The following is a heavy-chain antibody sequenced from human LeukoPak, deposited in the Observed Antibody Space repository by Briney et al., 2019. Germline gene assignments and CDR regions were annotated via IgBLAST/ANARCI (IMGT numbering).Heavy chain of an antibody. J-gene: IGHJ6*03. CDR1: GGSISSYY. V-gene: IGHV4-59*12. D-gene: IGHD3-10*01. CDR2: IYYSGST. Sequence: SETLSLTCTVSGGSISSYYWSWIRQPPGKGLEWIGYIYYSGSTNYNPSLKSRVTISVDTSKNQFSLKLSSATAADTAVYYCARLTKNDSGSFRFGKKKRGYMDVWGKGTTVTISS. CDR3: ARLTKNDSGSFRFGKKKRGYMDV.